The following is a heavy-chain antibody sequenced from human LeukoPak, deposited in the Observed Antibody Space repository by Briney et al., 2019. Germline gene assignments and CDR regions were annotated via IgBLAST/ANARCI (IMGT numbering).Heavy chain of an antibody. V-gene: IGHV3-21*01. Sequence: PGGSLRLSCAASGFTFSSYSMNWVRQAPGKGLEWVSSISSSSSYIYYADSVKGRFTISRDNAKNALYLQMNTLRVEDTAVYYCARDGKYIATAGGDYWGQGTLVTVSS. CDR1: GFTFSSYS. CDR3: ARDGKYIATAGGDY. J-gene: IGHJ4*02. CDR2: ISSSSSYI. D-gene: IGHD6-13*01.